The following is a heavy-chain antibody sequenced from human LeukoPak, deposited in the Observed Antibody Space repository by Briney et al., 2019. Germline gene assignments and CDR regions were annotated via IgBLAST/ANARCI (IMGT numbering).Heavy chain of an antibody. CDR2: IGYSGGST. CDR3: AKAAIRFLEWLELDAFDI. V-gene: IGHV3-23*01. J-gene: IGHJ3*02. Sequence: GGSLRLSCAASGFTFSSYAMSWVRQAPGKGLEWVSSIGYSGGSTYYADSVKGRFTISRDNSKNTLYLQMNSLRAEDMALYYCAKAAIRFLEWLELDAFDIWGQGTMVTVSS. D-gene: IGHD3-3*01. CDR1: GFTFSSYA.